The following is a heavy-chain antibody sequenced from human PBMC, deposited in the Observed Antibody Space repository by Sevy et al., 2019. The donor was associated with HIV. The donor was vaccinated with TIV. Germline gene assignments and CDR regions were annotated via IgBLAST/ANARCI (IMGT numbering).Heavy chain of an antibody. D-gene: IGHD4-17*01. CDR3: ARPRANYVDHYFFYAMDV. CDR2: ISYDGSDK. Sequence: GGSLRLSCAASGFAFSNYYAMHWVRQAPGKGLEWVALISYDGSDKYYADSVKGRFTISRNNFKKTLYLQRNSMTTADTAVYYWARPRANYVDHYFFYAMDVWGQGTTVTVSS. J-gene: IGHJ6*02. CDR1: GFAFSNYYA. V-gene: IGHV3-30-3*01.